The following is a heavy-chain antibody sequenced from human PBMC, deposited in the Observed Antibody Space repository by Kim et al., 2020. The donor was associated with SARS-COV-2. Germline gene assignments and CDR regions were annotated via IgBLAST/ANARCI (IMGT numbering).Heavy chain of an antibody. CDR3: ARGQSPVGMAYYYYYGMDV. J-gene: IGHJ6*02. V-gene: IGHV4-61*01. CDR1: GGSVSSGSYY. CDR2: IYYSGSS. Sequence: SETLSLTCTVSGGSVSSGSYYWSWIRQPPGKGLEWIGYIYYSGSSNYNPSLKSRVTISVDTSKNQISLKLRSVTAADTAVYYCARGQSPVGMAYYYYYGMDVWGQGTTVTVSS. D-gene: IGHD1-26*01.